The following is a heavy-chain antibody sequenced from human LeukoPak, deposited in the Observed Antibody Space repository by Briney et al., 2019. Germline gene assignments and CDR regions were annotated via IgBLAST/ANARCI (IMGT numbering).Heavy chain of an antibody. J-gene: IGHJ4*02. CDR1: GFILSDYR. D-gene: IGHD2-15*01. Sequence: GGSLRLSCGGSGFILSDYRMDWVRQAPGKGLEWVSLITTTGDTKYYADSVKGRFTISRDNAKNSLSLQMNSLRPEDTAVYYCAKDLGYCSGGSCYSSSYYFDYWGQGTLVTVSS. V-gene: IGHV3-48*01. CDR2: ITTTGDTK. CDR3: AKDLGYCSGGSCYSSSYYFDY.